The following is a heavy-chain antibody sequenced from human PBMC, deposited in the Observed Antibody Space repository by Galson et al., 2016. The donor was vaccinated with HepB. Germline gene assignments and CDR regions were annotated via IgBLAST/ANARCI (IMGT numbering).Heavy chain of an antibody. CDR2: ISYDGINT. J-gene: IGHJ4*02. Sequence: SLRLSCAASGFTFSSYGIHWVRQAPGRGLEWVAVISYDGINTFYGDSVKGRFTISRENSKNMLHLQMNSLRVEDTAVYYCARWGDFRALEYWGQGTLVTVSS. V-gene: IGHV3-30*03. CDR1: GFTFSSYG. CDR3: ARWGDFRALEY. D-gene: IGHD3-16*01.